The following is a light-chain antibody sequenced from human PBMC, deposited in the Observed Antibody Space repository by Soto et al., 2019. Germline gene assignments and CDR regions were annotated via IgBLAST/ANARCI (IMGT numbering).Light chain of an antibody. CDR1: SGHSSYA. CDR2: LNSDGSH. Sequence: QSVLTQSPSASASLGASVKLTCTLSSGHSSYAIAWHQQQPEKGPRYLMKLNSDGSHSKGDGIPDRFSGSSSGAERYLMISSLQSEDEADYYCQTWGTGTWVFGGGTKVTVL. J-gene: IGLJ3*02. CDR3: QTWGTGTWV. V-gene: IGLV4-69*01.